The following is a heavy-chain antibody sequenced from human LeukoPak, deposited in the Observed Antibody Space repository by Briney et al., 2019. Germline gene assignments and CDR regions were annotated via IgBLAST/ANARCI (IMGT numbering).Heavy chain of an antibody. J-gene: IGHJ4*02. V-gene: IGHV4-30-2*02. Sequence: PSQTLSLTCAVSGGSISSGGYSWSWIRQPPGKGLEWIGYIYHSGSTYYNPSLKSRVTISVDRSKNQFSLKLSSVTAADTAVYYCASNVHEGGIDYWGQGTLVTVSS. CDR3: ASNVHEGGIDY. CDR2: IYHSGST. D-gene: IGHD2-15*01. CDR1: GGSISSGGYS.